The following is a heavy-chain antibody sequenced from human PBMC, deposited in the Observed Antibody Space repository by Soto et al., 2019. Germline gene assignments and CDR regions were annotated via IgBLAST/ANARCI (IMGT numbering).Heavy chain of an antibody. Sequence: GGSLRLSCTASGFPFGNFLMSWFRQAPGKGMEWVGFIRSQPYGGTAKYDASVRGRITISREDSKNTAYLQMNSLKSEDTAVYYCTRIFGDEGYYFDVWGRGTLVTVSS. V-gene: IGHV3-49*03. CDR3: TRIFGDEGYYFDV. CDR1: GFPFGNFL. CDR2: IRSQPYGGTA. D-gene: IGHD3-3*02. J-gene: IGHJ2*01.